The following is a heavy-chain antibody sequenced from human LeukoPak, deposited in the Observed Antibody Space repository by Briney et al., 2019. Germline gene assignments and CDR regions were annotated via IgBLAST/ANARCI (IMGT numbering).Heavy chain of an antibody. CDR2: ISYDGSNK. Sequence: GRSLRLSCAASGFTFSSYAMHWVRQAPGKGLEWVAVISYDGSNKYYADSVKGRFTISRDNSKNTLYLQMNSLRAEDTAVYYCARWLSSGWYEFDYWGQGTLVTVSS. D-gene: IGHD6-19*01. J-gene: IGHJ4*02. CDR3: ARWLSSGWYEFDY. V-gene: IGHV3-30-3*01. CDR1: GFTFSSYA.